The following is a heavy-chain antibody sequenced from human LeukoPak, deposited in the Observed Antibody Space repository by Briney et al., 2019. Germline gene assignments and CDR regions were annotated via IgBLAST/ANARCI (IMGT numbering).Heavy chain of an antibody. J-gene: IGHJ5*02. CDR1: GDSISAYY. CDR2: IYGTGTI. CDR3: TRDSGTTGEVKFDP. Sequence: PSETLSLTCTVSGDSISAYYWSWIRQPAGKGLEWIGRIYGTGTITYNPSLQSRVTMSVDTSKNEFSLKMSSVTAADTAVYYCTRDSGTTGEVKFDPWGQGTLVAVSS. D-gene: IGHD3-10*01. V-gene: IGHV4-4*07.